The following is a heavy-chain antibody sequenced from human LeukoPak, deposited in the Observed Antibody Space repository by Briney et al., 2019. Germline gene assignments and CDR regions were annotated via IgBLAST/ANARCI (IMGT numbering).Heavy chain of an antibody. CDR3: ARDPPTRQYTNSFSLDY. Sequence: GGSLRLSCAASGFTFSSYAMHWVRQAPGKGLQWVAVIWYDGSSKYYADSVKGRFIISRDNSKNTLYLQMNSLRAEDTAVYYCARDPPTRQYTNSFSLDYWGQGTLVTVSS. CDR2: IWYDGSSK. CDR1: GFTFSSYA. D-gene: IGHD6-13*01. V-gene: IGHV3-33*01. J-gene: IGHJ4*02.